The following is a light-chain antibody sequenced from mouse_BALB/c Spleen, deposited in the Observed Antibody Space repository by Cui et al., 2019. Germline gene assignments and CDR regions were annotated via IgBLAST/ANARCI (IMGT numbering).Light chain of an antibody. CDR1: QDINSY. CDR2: RAN. J-gene: IGKJ1*01. V-gene: IGKV14-111*01. CDR3: LQYDEFPRT. Sequence: DIKMTQSPSSMYASLGERVTITCKASQDINSYLSWLQQKPEKSPKTLIYRANRLVDGVPSRFSGSGSGQDYSLTISSLEYEDMGIYYCLQYDEFPRTFGGGTKLEIK.